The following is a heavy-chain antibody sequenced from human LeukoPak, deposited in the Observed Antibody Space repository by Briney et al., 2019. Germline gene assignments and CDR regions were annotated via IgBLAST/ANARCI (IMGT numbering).Heavy chain of an antibody. CDR3: ARAWGSSWNFEY. Sequence: PSETLSLTCTVSGGSISSGSYYWSWIRQPAGKGLEWIGRIYTSGSTNYNPSLKSRVTISVDTSKNQFSLQMNSVTPEDTAVYYCARAWGSSWNFEYWGQGTLVTVSS. CDR1: GGSISSGSYY. V-gene: IGHV4-61*02. CDR2: IYTSGST. J-gene: IGHJ4*02. D-gene: IGHD6-13*01.